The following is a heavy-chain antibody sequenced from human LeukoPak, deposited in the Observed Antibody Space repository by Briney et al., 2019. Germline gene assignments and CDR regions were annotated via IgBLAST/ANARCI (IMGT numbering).Heavy chain of an antibody. CDR3: ARVGGTVWSGYIWWSPWWFDP. D-gene: IGHD3-3*01. CDR2: INPNSGGT. J-gene: IGHJ5*02. Sequence: VASVKVSCKASGYTFTGYYMHWVRQAPGQGLEWMGWINPNSGGTNYAQKFQGRVTMTRDTSISTAYMELSRLRSDDTAVYYCARVGGTVWSGYIWWSPWWFDPWGQGTLVTVSS. V-gene: IGHV1-2*02. CDR1: GYTFTGYY.